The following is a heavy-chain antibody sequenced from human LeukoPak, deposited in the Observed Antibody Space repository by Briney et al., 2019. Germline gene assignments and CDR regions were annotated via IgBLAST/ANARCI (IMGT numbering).Heavy chain of an antibody. V-gene: IGHV4-59*01. D-gene: IGHD3-22*01. CDR2: IYYSGST. CDR1: GGSISSYD. CDR3: AREEPDSSGYYSL. Sequence: PSETLSLTCTVSGGSISSYDWSWIRQPPGKGLEWIGYIYYSGSTNYNPSLKSRVTISVDTSKNQFSLKPSSVTAADTAVYYCAREEPDSSGYYSLWGQGTLVTVSS. J-gene: IGHJ4*02.